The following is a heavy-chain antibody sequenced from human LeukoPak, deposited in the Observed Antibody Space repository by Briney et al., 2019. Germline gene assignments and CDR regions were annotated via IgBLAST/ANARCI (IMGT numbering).Heavy chain of an antibody. V-gene: IGHV6-1*01. CDR3: ARIGHPWGIEDAFDI. CDR2: TYYTSKRYS. CDR1: GDTVSSNSAT. Sequence: SQTLSLTCAISGDTVSSNSATWNWIRQSPSRGLEWLGRTYYTSKRYSDYAVSVKSRITINPDTSKNQFSLQLNSVTPEDTAVYYCARIGHPWGIEDAFDIWGQGTMVTVSS. J-gene: IGHJ3*02. D-gene: IGHD3-16*01.